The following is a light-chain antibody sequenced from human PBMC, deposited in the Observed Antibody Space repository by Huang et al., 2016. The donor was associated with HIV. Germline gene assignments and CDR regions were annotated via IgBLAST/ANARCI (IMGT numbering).Light chain of an antibody. CDR2: AAS. CDR3: QQGNSFPLT. V-gene: IGKV1-12*01. Sequence: DIQMTQSPSSVSASVGDRVTINCRARQDIGSYLAWYQQKPGKAPKVLIYAASSLESGVPIRFSGSGFGTYFALTIDSLQPEDFATYYCQQGNSFPLTFGGGTKVQIK. J-gene: IGKJ4*01. CDR1: QDIGSY.